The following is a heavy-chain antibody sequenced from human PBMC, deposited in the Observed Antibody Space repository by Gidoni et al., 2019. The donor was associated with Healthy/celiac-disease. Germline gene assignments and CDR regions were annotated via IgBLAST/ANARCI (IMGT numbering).Heavy chain of an antibody. D-gene: IGHD1-26*01. CDR1: GFTVSSNY. CDR2: IYSGGST. V-gene: IGHV3-66*01. Sequence: EVQLVESGGGLVQPGGSLRLSCAASGFTVSSNYMSWVRQAPGKGLEWVSVIYSGGSTYYADSVKGRFTISRDNSKNTLYLQMNSLRAEDTAVYYCARDLWKWEGDYWGQGTLVTVSS. CDR3: ARDLWKWEGDY. J-gene: IGHJ4*02.